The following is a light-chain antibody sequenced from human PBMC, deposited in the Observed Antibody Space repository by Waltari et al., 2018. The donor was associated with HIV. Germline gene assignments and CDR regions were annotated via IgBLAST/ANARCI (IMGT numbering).Light chain of an antibody. Sequence: QSALTQPPSASGSPGQSVTISCTGTSSDVGRYNYVSWYEQHPGKAPTLMLYEVRKRPSGVPDRFSGSKSGNTASLTVSGLQAEDEADYFCQAWDRSTYVFGPGTKVTVL. CDR1: SSDVGRYNY. CDR2: EVR. J-gene: IGLJ1*01. V-gene: IGLV2-8*01. CDR3: QAWDRSTYV.